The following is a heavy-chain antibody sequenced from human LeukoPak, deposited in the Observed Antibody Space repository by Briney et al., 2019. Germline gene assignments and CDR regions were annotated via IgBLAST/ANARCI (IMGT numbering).Heavy chain of an antibody. Sequence: PGGSLRLSCAASGFTFSNYAMSWVRQAPGKGLVWVSRIKGDGSSTSYADSVKGRFTISRDNAKNTLFLQLNSLRAEDTAVYYCVRDGVGAPPFDYWGQGTLVTVSS. CDR2: IKGDGSST. V-gene: IGHV3-74*01. D-gene: IGHD1-26*01. J-gene: IGHJ4*02. CDR1: GFTFSNYA. CDR3: VRDGVGAPPFDY.